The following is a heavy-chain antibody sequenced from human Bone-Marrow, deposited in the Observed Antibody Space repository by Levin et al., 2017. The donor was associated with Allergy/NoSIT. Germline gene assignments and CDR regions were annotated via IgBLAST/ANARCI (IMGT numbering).Heavy chain of an antibody. V-gene: IGHV3-53*01. CDR1: GFSVSKYY. CDR2: FYSGGST. J-gene: IGHJ4*02. CDR3: MREYDY. Sequence: GGSLRLSCAASGFSVSKYYMSWVRQAPGKGLEWVSAFYSGGSTYYADSVKGRFTISRDNSNNMLYLQMNGLRAEDTAVYYCMREYDYWGQGTLVTVSS.